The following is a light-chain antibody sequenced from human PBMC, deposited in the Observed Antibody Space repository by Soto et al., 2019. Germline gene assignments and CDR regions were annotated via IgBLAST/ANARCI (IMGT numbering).Light chain of an antibody. CDR1: SSDVGGYNY. J-gene: IGLJ1*01. V-gene: IGLV2-14*01. CDR2: EVS. Sequence: QSVLTQPASVSGSPGQSITISCTGTSSDVGGYNYVSWYQQHPGKAPKLMIYEVSNRPSGVSNRFSGSKSGNTASLTISGIQAEDEADYYCSSYTSSSPYVFGTGTTLTVL. CDR3: SSYTSSSPYV.